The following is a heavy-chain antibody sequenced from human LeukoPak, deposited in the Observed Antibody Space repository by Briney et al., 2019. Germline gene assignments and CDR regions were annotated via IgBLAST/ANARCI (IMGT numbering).Heavy chain of an antibody. V-gene: IGHV1-2*02. Sequence: GSLRLSCKASGFTFTSYYMHWVRQAPGQGLGWMGGISPNSGGTNYAQTFQGRVTMTSDKSISTAYIQLSRLRSEDTAVYYFSRGLNCYDSSGYYYEDYWGQGTLVTVSS. CDR1: GFTFTSYY. J-gene: IGHJ4*02. CDR2: ISPNSGGT. CDR3: SRGLNCYDSSGYYYEDY. D-gene: IGHD3-22*01.